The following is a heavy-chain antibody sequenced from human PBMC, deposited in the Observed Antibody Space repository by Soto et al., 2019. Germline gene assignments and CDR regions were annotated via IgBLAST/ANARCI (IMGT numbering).Heavy chain of an antibody. CDR1: GDTFSIYT. V-gene: IGHV1-69*02. Sequence: QVQLVQSGSEVKKPGSSVKVSCKASGDTFSIYTISWVRQAPGQGLEWMGRVIPIFDITSYTQRFQGRVTRTADKSTTTVYMELSSLRSYDTAVYYCARDRDNSNWPNFDFWGQGTLVTVSS. J-gene: IGHJ4*02. CDR2: VIPIFDIT. D-gene: IGHD6-13*01. CDR3: ARDRDNSNWPNFDF.